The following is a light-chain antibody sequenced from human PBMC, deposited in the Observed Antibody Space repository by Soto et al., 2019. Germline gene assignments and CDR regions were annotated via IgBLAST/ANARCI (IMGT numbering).Light chain of an antibody. CDR2: EVT. J-gene: IGLJ1*01. V-gene: IGLV2-23*02. CDR3: CSFGGSGYV. Sequence: QSVLTQPASVSGSPGQSITISCSGTTSDVGIVSWYQHHPGKAPKLMIHEVTKRPSGVSDRFSGSKSGNSASLTISGLQAEDEADYFWCSFGGSGYVFGTGT. CDR1: TSDVGI.